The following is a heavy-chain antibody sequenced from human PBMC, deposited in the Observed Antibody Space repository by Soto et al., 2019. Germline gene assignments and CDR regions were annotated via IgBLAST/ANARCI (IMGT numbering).Heavy chain of an antibody. Sequence: EVQLVESGGGLVQPGGSLRLSCAASGFTFSSYSMNWVRQAPGKGLEWVSYISSSSSTIYYADSVKGRFTISRDNARNSLYLQMNSLRAEDTAVYYCARQGESGSYSGFVFDSWGQGALVTVSS. CDR3: ARQGESGSYSGFVFDS. J-gene: IGHJ4*02. CDR2: ISSSSSTI. V-gene: IGHV3-48*04. D-gene: IGHD1-26*01. CDR1: GFTFSSYS.